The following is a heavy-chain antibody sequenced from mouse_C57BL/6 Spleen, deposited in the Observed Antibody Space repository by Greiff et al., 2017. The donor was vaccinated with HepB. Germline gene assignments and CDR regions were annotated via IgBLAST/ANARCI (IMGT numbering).Heavy chain of an antibody. CDR3: ARGDYGNPFAY. CDR2: INPSSGYT. D-gene: IGHD2-1*01. J-gene: IGHJ3*01. V-gene: IGHV1-4*01. CDR1: GYTFTSYT. Sequence: VQLQESGAELARPGASVKMSCKASGYTFTSYTMHWVKQRPGQGLEWIGYINPSSGYTKYNQKFKDKATLTADKSSSTAYMQLSSLTSEDSAVYYCARGDYGNPFAYWGQGTLVTVSA.